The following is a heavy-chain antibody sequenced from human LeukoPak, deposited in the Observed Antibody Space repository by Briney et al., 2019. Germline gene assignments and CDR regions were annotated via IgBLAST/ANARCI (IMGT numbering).Heavy chain of an antibody. CDR3: ARLGAGPTYYDFRSGYSSFYFDY. D-gene: IGHD3-3*01. CDR2: ISSSGNT. V-gene: IGHV4-39*02. Sequence: PSETLSLTCIVSGGSTSGGNYYWGWIRRPPGKGLEWIGGISSSGNTYYNPSLKSRITISVDTSKNHFSLKLSSVTAADTAVYYCARLGAGPTYYDFRSGYSSFYFDYWGQGTLVTVSS. J-gene: IGHJ4*02. CDR1: GGSTSGGNYY.